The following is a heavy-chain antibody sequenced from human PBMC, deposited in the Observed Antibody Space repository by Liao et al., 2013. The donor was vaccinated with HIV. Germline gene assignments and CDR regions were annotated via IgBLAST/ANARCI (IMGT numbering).Heavy chain of an antibody. CDR3: AKEGRVGTFPHYSHYMEV. CDR1: GGSFSDNY. CDR2: INPSGNT. D-gene: IGHD2-21*01. Sequence: QVQLHQWGAGLLKPSETLSLTCAVYGGSFSDNYWISVRQVPGKGLEWIGEINPSGNTNYSPSYKSRVAMSVDTSKRQSSLKLTSVTAADTAVYYCAKEGRVGTFPHYSHYMEVWGNGSTVIVS. J-gene: IGHJ6*03. V-gene: IGHV4-34*01.